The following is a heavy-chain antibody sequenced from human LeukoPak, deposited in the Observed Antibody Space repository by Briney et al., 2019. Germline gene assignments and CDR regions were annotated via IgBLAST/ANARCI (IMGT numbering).Heavy chain of an antibody. CDR1: GFTVSSNY. CDR3: ASLGGSLYYYYYGMDV. D-gene: IGHD3-10*01. Sequence: GGSLRLSCAASGFTVSSNYMSWVRQAPGKGLEWVSVIYSGGSTYYADSVKGRFTISRDNSKNTLYLQMNSLRAEDTAVYYCASLGGSLYYYYYGMDVWGQGTTVTVSS. J-gene: IGHJ6*02. CDR2: IYSGGST. V-gene: IGHV3-53*01.